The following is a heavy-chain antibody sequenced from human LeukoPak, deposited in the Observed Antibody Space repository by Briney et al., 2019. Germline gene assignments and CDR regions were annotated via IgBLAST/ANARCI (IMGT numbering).Heavy chain of an antibody. V-gene: IGHV3-23*01. CDR1: GFTFSNYW. CDR3: ATYRQVLLPFES. D-gene: IGHD5-18*01. CDR2: IFPSGGEI. Sequence: PGGSLRLSCAASGFTFSNYWMHWVRQAPGKGLEWVSSIFPSGGEIHYADSVRGRFTIYRDNSKSILSLQMNSLRAEDTAIYYCATYRQVLLPFESWGQGTLVTVSS. J-gene: IGHJ4*02.